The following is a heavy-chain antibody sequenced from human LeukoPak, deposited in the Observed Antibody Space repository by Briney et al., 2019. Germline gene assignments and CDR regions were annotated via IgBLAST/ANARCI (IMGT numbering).Heavy chain of an antibody. CDR1: GYAFTSYD. CDR3: AREIAAAGTTNRNWFDP. J-gene: IGHJ5*02. Sequence: ASVKVSCKASGYAFTSYDINWVRQATGQGLEWMGWMNPNSGNTGYAQKLQGRVTITRNTSISTAYMELSSLRSEDTAVYYCAREIAAAGTTNRNWFDPWGQGTLVTVSS. V-gene: IGHV1-8*03. CDR2: MNPNSGNT. D-gene: IGHD6-13*01.